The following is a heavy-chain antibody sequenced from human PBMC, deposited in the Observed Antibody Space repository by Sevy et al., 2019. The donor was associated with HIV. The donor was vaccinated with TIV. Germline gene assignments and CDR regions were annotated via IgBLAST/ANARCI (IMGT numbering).Heavy chain of an antibody. CDR2: IYSGGST. Sequence: GGSLRLSCAASGFTVSSNYMSWVRQAPGKGLEWVSVIYSGGSTYYANYVKGRFTISRDNSKNTLYLRMNSLRAEETAVYYCARDGRIAAAGYYYYYGMDVWGQGTTVTVSS. D-gene: IGHD6-13*01. CDR1: GFTVSSNY. V-gene: IGHV3-66*01. J-gene: IGHJ6*02. CDR3: ARDGRIAAAGYYYYYGMDV.